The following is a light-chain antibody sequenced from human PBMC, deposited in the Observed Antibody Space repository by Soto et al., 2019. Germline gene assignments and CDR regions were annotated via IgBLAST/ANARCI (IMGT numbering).Light chain of an antibody. CDR2: DVS. J-gene: IGLJ2*01. CDR1: SSDVGGYNY. Sequence: QSALTQPRSVSGSPGQSVTISCTGTSSDVGGYNYVSWYQQHPGKAPKLMIYDVSQRPSGVPDRFSGSKSGNTASLTISGLQAEDETDSYCCSYAGSYPVVFGGGTKLNVL. CDR3: CSYAGSYPVV. V-gene: IGLV2-11*01.